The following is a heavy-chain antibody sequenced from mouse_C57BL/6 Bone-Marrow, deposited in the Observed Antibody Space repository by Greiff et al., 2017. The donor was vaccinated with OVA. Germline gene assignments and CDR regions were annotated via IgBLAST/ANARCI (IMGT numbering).Heavy chain of an antibody. D-gene: IGHD1-1*01. CDR2: IYPGSGNT. J-gene: IGHJ1*03. Sequence: VKLMESGAELVRPGASVKLSCKASGYTFTDYYINWVKQRPGQGLEWIARIYPGSGNTYYNEKFKGKATLTAEKSSSTAYMQLSSLTSEDSAVYFCARFTTVVAQDWYFDVWGTGTTVTVSS. CDR3: ARFTTVVAQDWYFDV. V-gene: IGHV1-76*01. CDR1: GYTFTDYY.